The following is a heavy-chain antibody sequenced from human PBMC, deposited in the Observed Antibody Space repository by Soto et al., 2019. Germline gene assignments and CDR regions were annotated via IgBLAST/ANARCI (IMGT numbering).Heavy chain of an antibody. J-gene: IGHJ4*02. D-gene: IGHD6-19*01. CDR1: GFTFSTYW. CDR3: ARDRGWSLFDY. CDR2: TDTDGSDT. Sequence: EVQLVESGGGLVQPGGSLRLSCAASGFTFSTYWMYWVRQVPGKGLVWVSRTDTDGSDTSYADSVKGRFTISRDNANNTLYLQMNSLRAEDTAVYDCARDRGWSLFDYWGQGTLVTVSS. V-gene: IGHV3-74*01.